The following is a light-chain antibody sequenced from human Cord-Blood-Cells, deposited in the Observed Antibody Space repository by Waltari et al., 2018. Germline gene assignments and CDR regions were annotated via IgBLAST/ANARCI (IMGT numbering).Light chain of an antibody. CDR3: QSYDSSNWV. V-gene: IGLV6-57*03. CDR2: EDN. J-gene: IGLJ3*02. Sequence: NFMLTQPHSVSESQGKTVTLSCTRSSGSIASNYVPWYQQRPGSAPTTVIYEDNQRPSGVPDRFSGSIDSSSNSASLTISGLKTEDEADYYCQSYDSSNWVFGGGTKLTVL. CDR1: SGSIASNY.